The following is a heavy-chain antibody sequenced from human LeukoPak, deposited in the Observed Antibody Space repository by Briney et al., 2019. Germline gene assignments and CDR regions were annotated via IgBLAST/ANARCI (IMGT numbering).Heavy chain of an antibody. J-gene: IGHJ4*02. Sequence: ASVKVSCKTSGYSFNIYDINWVRQATGQGLEWMGWMNPNSGNTGYAQKFQGRVTMTRNTSISTAYMELSSLRSEDTAVYYCARFSGTTARWGQGTLVTVSS. V-gene: IGHV1-8*01. D-gene: IGHD1-26*01. CDR1: GYSFNIYD. CDR2: MNPNSGNT. CDR3: ARFSGTTAR.